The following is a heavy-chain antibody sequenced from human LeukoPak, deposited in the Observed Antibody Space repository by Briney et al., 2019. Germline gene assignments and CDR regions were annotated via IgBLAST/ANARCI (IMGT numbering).Heavy chain of an antibody. D-gene: IGHD3-10*01. Sequence: GGSLRISCVGSGFTFSSLWMSWVRQIPGKGLEWVANIKQDGSEVYYVDSVKGRFTISRDNAKNSLYLQMNSLRVEDTAVYYCACRPSDIRYYGVFDFWGQGSLVTVSS. J-gene: IGHJ4*02. V-gene: IGHV3-7*01. CDR2: IKQDGSEV. CDR1: GFTFSSLW. CDR3: ACRPSDIRYYGVFDF.